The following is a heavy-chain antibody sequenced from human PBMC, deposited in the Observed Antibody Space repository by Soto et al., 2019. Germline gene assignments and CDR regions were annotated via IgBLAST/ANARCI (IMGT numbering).Heavy chain of an antibody. CDR1: GFNFRNFN. J-gene: IGHJ3*01. CDR2: VSGSSSYI. D-gene: IGHD4-17*01. V-gene: IGHV3-21*06. Sequence: LRLSCEGSGFNFRNFNMIWVRQAPGKGLEWVSSVSGSSSYIYYADSVRGRFTVSRDNANNLVFLQMNGLRPEDTAMYYCARDLRGHYGPWGQGTMVTVSS. CDR3: ARDLRGHYGP.